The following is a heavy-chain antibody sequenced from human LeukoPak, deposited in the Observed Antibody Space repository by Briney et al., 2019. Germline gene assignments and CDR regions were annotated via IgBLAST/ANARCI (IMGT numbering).Heavy chain of an antibody. CDR2: IYSGGST. V-gene: IGHV3-53*01. Sequence: PGGSLRLSCAASGFTVSRNYMSWVRQAPGKGLEWVSVIYSGGSTYYADSVKGRFTISRDNSKNTLYLQMNSLRAEDTAVYYCASSSSSRLYYFDYWGQGTLVTVSS. D-gene: IGHD6-13*01. J-gene: IGHJ4*02. CDR1: GFTVSRNY. CDR3: ASSSSSRLYYFDY.